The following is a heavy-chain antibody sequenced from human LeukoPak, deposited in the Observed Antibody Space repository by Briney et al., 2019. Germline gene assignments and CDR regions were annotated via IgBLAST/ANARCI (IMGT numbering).Heavy chain of an antibody. CDR3: ARLDYGDYYFDY. CDR1: GDSIIGYY. CDR2: IYYTGNT. D-gene: IGHD4-17*01. J-gene: IGHJ4*02. Sequence: SETLSLTCSVSGDSIIGYYWGWIRQPPGKGLEWIGNIYYTGNTYYNSSLKSRVTISLDTSKNQFSLKLSSVTAADPAVYYCARLDYGDYYFDYWGQGTLVTVSS. V-gene: IGHV4-39*07.